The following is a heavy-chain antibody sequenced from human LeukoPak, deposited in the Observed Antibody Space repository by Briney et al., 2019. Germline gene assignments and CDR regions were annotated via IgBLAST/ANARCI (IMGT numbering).Heavy chain of an antibody. D-gene: IGHD6-13*01. Sequence: PGGSLRLFCAASGFTFSSYAMHWVRQAPGKGLEWVAVISYDGSNKYYADSVKGRFTISRDNSKNTLYLQMNSLRAEDTAVYYCAREISPHSSSWDDAFDIWGQGTMVTVSS. CDR1: GFTFSSYA. J-gene: IGHJ3*02. CDR3: AREISPHSSSWDDAFDI. CDR2: ISYDGSNK. V-gene: IGHV3-30-3*01.